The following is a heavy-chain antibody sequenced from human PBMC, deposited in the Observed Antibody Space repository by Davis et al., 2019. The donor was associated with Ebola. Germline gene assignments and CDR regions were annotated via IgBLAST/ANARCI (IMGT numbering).Heavy chain of an antibody. D-gene: IGHD5-18*01. V-gene: IGHV3-48*01. CDR2: ISSSSSTI. CDR3: AKDGHHTAMVYFDY. CDR1: GFTFSSYS. J-gene: IGHJ4*02. Sequence: GESLKISCAASGFTFSSYSMNWVRQAPGKGLEWVSYISSSSSTIYYADSVKGRFTISRDNSKNTLYLQMNSLRAEDTAVYYCAKDGHHTAMVYFDYWGQGTLVTVSS.